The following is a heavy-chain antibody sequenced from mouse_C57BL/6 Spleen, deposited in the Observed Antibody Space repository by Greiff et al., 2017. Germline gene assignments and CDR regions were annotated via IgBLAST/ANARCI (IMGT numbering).Heavy chain of an antibody. V-gene: IGHV1-69*01. CDR2: IDPSDSYT. J-gene: IGHJ4*01. CDR3: ARDYDYDDAMDY. D-gene: IGHD2-4*01. Sequence: QVHVKQPGAELVMPGASVKLSCKASGYTFTSYWMHWVKQRPGPGLEWIGEIDPSDSYTNYNQKFKGKSTLTVDKSSSTAYMQLSSLTSEDSAVYYCARDYDYDDAMDYWGQGTSVTVSS. CDR1: GYTFTSYW.